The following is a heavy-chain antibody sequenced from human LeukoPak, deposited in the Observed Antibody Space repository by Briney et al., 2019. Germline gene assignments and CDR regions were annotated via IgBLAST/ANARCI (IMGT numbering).Heavy chain of an antibody. J-gene: IGHJ5*02. D-gene: IGHD1-7*01. CDR1: GGSVNSSNYY. CDR3: ARETITGTTKFVP. CDR2: GYYDGST. Sequence: AETLSLTCTVSGGSVNSSNYYWNWIRQPPGKVLEWIGYGYYDGSTTYSSSLNRLVTIAVATSKNQCSLRLRAVTVTDTAIYYCARETITGTTKFVPWGQGTLATVCS. V-gene: IGHV4-61*01.